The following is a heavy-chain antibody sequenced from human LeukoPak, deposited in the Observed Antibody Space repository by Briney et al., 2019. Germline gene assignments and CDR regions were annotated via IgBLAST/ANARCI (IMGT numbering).Heavy chain of an antibody. CDR3: ARRPMYYYDSSGYWGGYFDY. J-gene: IGHJ4*02. D-gene: IGHD3-22*01. CDR1: GGSISSYY. V-gene: IGHV4-59*08. Sequence: SETLSLTCTVSGGSISSYYWSWIRQPPGKGLEWIGYISYSGSTSYNSSLKSRVTISVDTSKNQFSLKLSSVTAADTAVYYCARRPMYYYDSSGYWGGYFDYWGQGTLVTVSS. CDR2: ISYSGST.